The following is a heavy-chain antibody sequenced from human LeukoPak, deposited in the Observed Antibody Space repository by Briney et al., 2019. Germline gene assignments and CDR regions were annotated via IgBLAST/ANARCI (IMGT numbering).Heavy chain of an antibody. CDR1: GYTFTSYY. Sequence: ASVKASCKASGYTFTSYYMHWVRQAPGQGLEWMGIINPSGGSTSYAQKFQGRVTMTRDMSTSTVYMELSSLRSEDTAVYYCAREAPTYCGGDCYWDDAFDIWGQGTMVTVSS. CDR3: AREAPTYCGGDCYWDDAFDI. CDR2: INPSGGST. D-gene: IGHD2-21*02. J-gene: IGHJ3*02. V-gene: IGHV1-46*01.